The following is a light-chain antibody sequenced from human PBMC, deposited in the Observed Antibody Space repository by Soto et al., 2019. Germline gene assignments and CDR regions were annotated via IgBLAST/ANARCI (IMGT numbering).Light chain of an antibody. CDR1: SSDFGAFDF. V-gene: IGLV2-14*01. Sequence: QSALTQPASVSGSPGQSITISCTGTSSDFGAFDFVSWYQQHPAKAPRLIISEVTNRPSGVSYRFSGSKSGNTASLTISGLQAEDEADYFCSSFTSRDTLLFGGGTQLTVL. J-gene: IGLJ3*02. CDR3: SSFTSRDTLL. CDR2: EVT.